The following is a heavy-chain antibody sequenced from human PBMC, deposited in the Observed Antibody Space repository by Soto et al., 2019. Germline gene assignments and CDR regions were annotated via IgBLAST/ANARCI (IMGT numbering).Heavy chain of an antibody. CDR1: GFTFSNYA. D-gene: IGHD6-19*01. CDR3: AKHVGSSFRDCFEH. V-gene: IGHV3-23*01. J-gene: IGHJ4*02. Sequence: EVQLLESGGNLVQPGGSLRLSCAASGFTFSNYAMSWVRQAPGKGLNWVSRLISSGHITYYADSVKGRFTISRDNPKNTQELRRNGRIANETTIYFCAKHVGSSFRDCFEHWGQGTLVNVYS. CDR2: LISSGHIT.